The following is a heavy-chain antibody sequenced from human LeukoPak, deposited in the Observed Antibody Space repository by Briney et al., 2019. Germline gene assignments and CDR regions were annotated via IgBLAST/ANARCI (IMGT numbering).Heavy chain of an antibody. Sequence: SPGGSLRLSCAASGFTFSSYSMNWVRQAPGKGLEWVSSISSSSSYIYYADSVKGRFTISRDNAKNSLYLQMNSLRAEDTAVYYRARDRDFWSGYRNAFDIWGQGTMVTVSS. J-gene: IGHJ3*02. CDR3: ARDRDFWSGYRNAFDI. D-gene: IGHD3-3*01. CDR2: ISSSSSYI. V-gene: IGHV3-21*01. CDR1: GFTFSSYS.